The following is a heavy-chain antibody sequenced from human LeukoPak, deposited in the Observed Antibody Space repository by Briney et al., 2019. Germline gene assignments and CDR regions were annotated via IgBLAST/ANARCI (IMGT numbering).Heavy chain of an antibody. V-gene: IGHV3-23*01. D-gene: IGHD1-26*01. Sequence: PGGSLRLSCVVSGFTFSSYAMNWVRQAPGKGLEWVSGITASGGSTYYIDSVKGRFTISRDNSKNTLFMQMNSLRDEDTALYYCAKYVGQSGSNYYGLDVWGQGTAVTVSS. J-gene: IGHJ6*02. CDR1: GFTFSSYA. CDR3: AKYVGQSGSNYYGLDV. CDR2: ITASGGST.